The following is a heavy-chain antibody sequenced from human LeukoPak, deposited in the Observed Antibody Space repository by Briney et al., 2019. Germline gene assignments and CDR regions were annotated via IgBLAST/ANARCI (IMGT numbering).Heavy chain of an antibody. V-gene: IGHV1-18*01. J-gene: IGHJ6*02. D-gene: IGHD3-3*01. CDR3: ASPDFWSGPYPTYYYYGMDV. CDR1: GYSFTSYG. CDR2: ISAYNGNT. Sequence: ASVKVSCKASGYSFTSYGISWVRQAPGQGLEWMGWISAYNGNTNYAQKLQGRVTMTTDTSTSTAYMELRSLRSDDTAVYYCASPDFWSGPYPTYYYYGMDVWGQGTTVTVSS.